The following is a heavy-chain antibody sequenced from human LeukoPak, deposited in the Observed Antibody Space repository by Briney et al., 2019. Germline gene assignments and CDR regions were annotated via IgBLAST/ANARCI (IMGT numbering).Heavy chain of an antibody. CDR3: ARTVAGKLVFDD. V-gene: IGHV4-30-4*01. D-gene: IGHD6-19*01. J-gene: IGHJ4*02. CDR2: IYYSGST. CDR1: GGSISSGDYY. Sequence: SETLSLTCTVSGGSISSGDYYWSWIRQPPGKGLEWIGYIYYSGSTHYNPSLKSRVTISVDTSKNQFSLKLSSVTAADTAMYYCARTVAGKLVFDDWGQGTLVTVSS.